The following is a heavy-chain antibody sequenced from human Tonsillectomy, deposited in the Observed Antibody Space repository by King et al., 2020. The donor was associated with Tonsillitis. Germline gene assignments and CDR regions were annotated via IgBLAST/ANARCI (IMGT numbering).Heavy chain of an antibody. D-gene: IGHD2-8*01. Sequence: VQLVESGGGVVQPGRSLRLSCAASGFTFSSYGMHWVRQAPGKGLEWVAVIWYDGSNKYYADSVKGRFTISRDNSKNTLYLQMNSLRAEETAVYYCAREPLYCTNGVCYRDVGDYWGQGTLVTVSS. CDR3: AREPLYCTNGVCYRDVGDY. V-gene: IGHV3-33*08. CDR2: IWYDGSNK. CDR1: GFTFSSYG. J-gene: IGHJ4*02.